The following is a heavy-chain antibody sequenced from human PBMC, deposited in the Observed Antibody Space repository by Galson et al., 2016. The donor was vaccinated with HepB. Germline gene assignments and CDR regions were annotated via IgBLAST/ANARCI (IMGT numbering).Heavy chain of an antibody. J-gene: IGHJ4*02. V-gene: IGHV3-30*18. CDR1: GFTFSSYA. CDR3: AKNDILAGYSAFDY. CDR2: ISYDGSHK. Sequence: SLRLSCAASGFTFSSYAKHWVRQAPGKGLEWVAVISYDGSHKYYAASVKGRFTISRDNSKNTLSLQMNSLRAEDTAVYYCAKNDILAGYSAFDYWGKGTLVTVSS. D-gene: IGHD3-9*01.